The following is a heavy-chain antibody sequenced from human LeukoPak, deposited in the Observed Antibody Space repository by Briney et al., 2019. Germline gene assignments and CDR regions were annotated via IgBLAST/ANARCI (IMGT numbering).Heavy chain of an antibody. CDR2: IYYSGST. J-gene: IGHJ3*02. CDR1: GGSISSSSYY. D-gene: IGHD6-19*01. CDR3: ARDVAEGAVAGRMLDI. V-gene: IGHV4-39*02. Sequence: SSETLSLTCTVSGGSISSSSYYWGWIRQPPGKGLEWIGSIYYSGSTYYNPSLKSRVTISVDTSKNQFSLKLSSVTAADTAVYYCARDVAEGAVAGRMLDIWGQGTMVTVSS.